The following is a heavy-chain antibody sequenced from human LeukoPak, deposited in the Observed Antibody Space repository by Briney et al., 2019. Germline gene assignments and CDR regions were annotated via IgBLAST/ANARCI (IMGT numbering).Heavy chain of an antibody. V-gene: IGHV3-23*01. CDR3: ARKAVASGNPYFDY. D-gene: IGHD3-3*01. Sequence: GGSLRLSCAASGFTFSSYAMSWVRQAPGKGLEWVSTITGATYYGDSVKGRFTISRDNSKSTLYLQMNGLRAEDTAVYYCARKAVASGNPYFDYWGQGTLVTVSS. J-gene: IGHJ4*02. CDR1: GFTFSSYA. CDR2: ITGAT.